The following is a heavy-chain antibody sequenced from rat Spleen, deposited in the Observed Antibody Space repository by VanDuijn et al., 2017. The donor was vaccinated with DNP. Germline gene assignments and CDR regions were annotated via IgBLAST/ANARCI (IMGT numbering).Heavy chain of an antibody. CDR1: GFTFSDYY. Sequence: EVRLVESGGGLVQPGRSLKLSCAASGFTFSDYYMAWVRQAPTKGLELVATIIYDGSYTYYRDSVKGRFTISRDNAKNTLYLQMDSLRSEDTATYYCATRGVGARYYWYFDFWGPGTMVTVSS. D-gene: IGHD5-1*01. V-gene: IGHV5-7*01. CDR2: IIYDGSYT. CDR3: ATRGVGARYYWYFDF. J-gene: IGHJ1*01.